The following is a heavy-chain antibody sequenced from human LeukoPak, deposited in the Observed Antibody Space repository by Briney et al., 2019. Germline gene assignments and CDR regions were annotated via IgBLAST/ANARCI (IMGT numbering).Heavy chain of an antibody. CDR3: AKGRGGGYDWYAFDI. V-gene: IGHV3-30*18. CDR1: GFTFSSYG. Sequence: GGSLRLSCAASGFTFSSYGMHWVRQAPGKGLEWVAVISYDGSNKYYADSVKGRFTISRDNSKNTLYLQMNSLRAEDTAVYYCAKGRGGGYDWYAFDIWGQGTMVTVSS. D-gene: IGHD5-12*01. CDR2: ISYDGSNK. J-gene: IGHJ3*02.